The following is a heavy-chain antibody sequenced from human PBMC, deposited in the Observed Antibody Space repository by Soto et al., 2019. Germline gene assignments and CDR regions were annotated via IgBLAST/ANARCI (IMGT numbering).Heavy chain of an antibody. D-gene: IGHD3-3*01. CDR2: IRSKAYSGTT. J-gene: IGHJ6*02. CDR1: GFTFGDYA. Sequence: PGGSLRLSCTASGFTFGDYAMSWFRQAPGKGLEWVGFIRSKAYSGTTEYAASVKGRFTISRDDSKSIAYLQMNSLKTEDTAVYYCTTVDFWSGYHYYYYGMDVWGQGTTVTVSS. CDR3: TTVDFWSGYHYYYYGMDV. V-gene: IGHV3-49*03.